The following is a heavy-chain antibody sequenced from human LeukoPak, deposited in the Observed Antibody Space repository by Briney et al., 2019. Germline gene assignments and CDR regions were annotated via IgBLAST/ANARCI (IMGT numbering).Heavy chain of an antibody. CDR2: MNPNSGNT. CDR3: ARYYDSSGYFNLDY. V-gene: IGHV1-8*01. D-gene: IGHD3-22*01. CDR1: GYSFSICD. Sequence: ASVKVSCKASGYSFSICDINWVRQAAGQGLEWMGWMNPNSGNTGYAQKFQGRVTTTRDTSISTAYMELSSLGSEDTAVYYCARYYDSSGYFNLDYWGQGTLVTVSS. J-gene: IGHJ4*02.